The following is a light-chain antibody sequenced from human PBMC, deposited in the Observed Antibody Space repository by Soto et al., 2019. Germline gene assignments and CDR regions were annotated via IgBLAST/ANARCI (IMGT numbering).Light chain of an antibody. CDR2: GVT. Sequence: QSALTQPASVSGSPGQSITISCPGVNSDVGSYDLVSWYQQHPDKAPQLLIYGVTKRPSGVSNRFSGSKSGNTASLTISGLQTEDEADYYCCSYAGRSHYVFGTGTKVTVL. CDR1: NSDVGSYDL. J-gene: IGLJ1*01. CDR3: CSYAGRSHYV. V-gene: IGLV2-23*02.